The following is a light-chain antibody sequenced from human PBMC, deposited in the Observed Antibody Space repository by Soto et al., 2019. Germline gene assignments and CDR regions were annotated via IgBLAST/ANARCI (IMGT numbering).Light chain of an antibody. CDR2: GAS. V-gene: IGKV3-20*01. CDR3: QQYGDLPWT. Sequence: VLTQAPCTLSSSAGERTTLSCRASQSVSSNYLAWYQQKPGQAPRLLIYGASSRATGNPDRFSGSGSGTDFTLPINRLEPEDFAVYYCQQYGDLPWTFGQGTEVDIK. J-gene: IGKJ1*01. CDR1: QSVSSNY.